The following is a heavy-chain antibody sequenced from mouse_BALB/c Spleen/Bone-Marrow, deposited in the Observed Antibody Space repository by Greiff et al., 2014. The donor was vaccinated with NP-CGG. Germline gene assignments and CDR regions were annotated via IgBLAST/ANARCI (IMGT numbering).Heavy chain of an antibody. J-gene: IGHJ4*01. V-gene: IGHV3-1*02. CDR1: GYSITSGYS. CDR2: IHYSGTT. CDR3: ARQNDGYLYYAMDH. D-gene: IGHD2-3*01. Sequence: EVKLMESGPDLVKPSQSLSLTCTVTGYSITSGYSWHWIRQFPGNKLEWMGYIHYSGTTNYNPSLKSRISITRDTSKNQFFLQLNSVTSDDTATYYCARQNDGYLYYAMDHWGQGTSVTVSS.